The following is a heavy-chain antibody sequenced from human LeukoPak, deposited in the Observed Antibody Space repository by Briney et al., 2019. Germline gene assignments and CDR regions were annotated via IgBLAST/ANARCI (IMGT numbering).Heavy chain of an antibody. Sequence: SETLSLTCTVSGGSISSYYWSWIRQPPGKGLEWIGYIYYSGSTNYNPSLKSRVAISVDTSKNQFSLKLSSATAADTAVYYCARVGRGDKNGKYYYYYYMDVWGKGTTVTISS. CDR2: IYYSGST. CDR3: ARVGRGDKNGKYYYYYYMDV. V-gene: IGHV4-59*01. J-gene: IGHJ6*03. CDR1: GGSISSYY. D-gene: IGHD1-1*01.